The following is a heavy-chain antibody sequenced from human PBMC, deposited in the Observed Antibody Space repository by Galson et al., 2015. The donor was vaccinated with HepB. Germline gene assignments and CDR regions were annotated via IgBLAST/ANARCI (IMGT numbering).Heavy chain of an antibody. V-gene: IGHV1-18*01. D-gene: IGHD6-13*01. CDR2: ISAYNGNT. Sequence: SVKVSCKASGYTFTSYGISWVRQAPGQGLEWMGWISAYNGNTNYAQKLQGRVTMTTDTSTSTAYMELRSLRSDDTAVYYCARDYRGPSIAAAGKDYYYYGMDVWGQGTTVTVSS. CDR3: ARDYRGPSIAAAGKDYYYYGMDV. CDR1: GYTFTSYG. J-gene: IGHJ6*02.